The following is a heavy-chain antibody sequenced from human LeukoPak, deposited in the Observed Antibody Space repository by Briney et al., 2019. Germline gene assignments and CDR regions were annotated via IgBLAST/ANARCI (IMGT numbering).Heavy chain of an antibody. CDR2: IYTTGST. CDR3: ARGLGIAARLILGGHWFDP. Sequence: SETLSLTCTVSGYSISSGHYWGWIRQPPGKGLEWIGRIYTTGSTNYNPSLKSRVTISVDTSKNQFSLKLSSVTAADTAVYYCARGLGIAARLILGGHWFDPWGQGTLVTVSS. D-gene: IGHD6-6*01. J-gene: IGHJ5*02. CDR1: GYSISSGHY. V-gene: IGHV4-38-2*02.